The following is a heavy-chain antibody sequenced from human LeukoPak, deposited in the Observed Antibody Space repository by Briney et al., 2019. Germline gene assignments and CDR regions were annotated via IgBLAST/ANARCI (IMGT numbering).Heavy chain of an antibody. D-gene: IGHD6-13*01. V-gene: IGHV3-23*01. CDR2: ISAGGANT. Sequence: GGSLRLSCAASGFTFSTYAMSWVRQAPGKGLEWVSTISAGGANTYYTDSVKGRFTISRDNSKNTLYLQMNSLRAEDTAIYYCARYGSSWYYYYYGMDVWGQGTTVTVSS. J-gene: IGHJ6*02. CDR1: GFTFSTYA. CDR3: ARYGSSWYYYYYGMDV.